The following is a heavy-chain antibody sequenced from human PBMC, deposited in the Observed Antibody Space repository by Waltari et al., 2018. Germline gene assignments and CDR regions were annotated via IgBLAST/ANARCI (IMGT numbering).Heavy chain of an antibody. D-gene: IGHD3-10*01. CDR3: ASFGSHSY. J-gene: IGHJ4*02. V-gene: IGHV4-61*02. Sequence: QVQLQESGPGLVKPSQTLSLTCPVSGGSISSDIYYWTWIRQPAGKGLEWIGRTHTSGRTYYNPSLKSRLTLSVDRSRNQFSLKLSSVTAADTAVYYCASFGSHSYWGQGTLVTVSS. CDR1: GGSISSDIYY. CDR2: THTSGRT.